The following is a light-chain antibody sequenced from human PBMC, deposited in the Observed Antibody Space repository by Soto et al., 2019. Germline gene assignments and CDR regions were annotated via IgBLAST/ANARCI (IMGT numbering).Light chain of an antibody. Sequence: DIQMTQSPSSLSASVGDRVTITCRASQSISSYLNWYQQKPGKAPKLLIYAASSLQSGVPSRFSGSGSGTDFPPTISRLQPEDFATYYRQQNYSTPRTFGQGTKVEIK. CDR3: QQNYSTPRT. CDR1: QSISSY. J-gene: IGKJ1*01. CDR2: AAS. V-gene: IGKV1-39*01.